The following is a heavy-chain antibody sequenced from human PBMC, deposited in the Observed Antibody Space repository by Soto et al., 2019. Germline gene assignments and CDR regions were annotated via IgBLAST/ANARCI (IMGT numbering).Heavy chain of an antibody. D-gene: IGHD2-8*01. J-gene: IGHJ4*02. CDR2: ISTYNGHT. CDR1: GYTFTNYG. Sequence: QVQLAQSGPEVKKPGASVKVSCKASGYTFTNYGLTWVRQAPGQGLELMGLISTYNGHTEYAQTFKDRVTLTTDTSASTGYLEARRLRANDTAIYYCARDNGDSGASLVDFWGQGTLVTVAS. V-gene: IGHV1-18*04. CDR3: ARDNGDSGASLVDF.